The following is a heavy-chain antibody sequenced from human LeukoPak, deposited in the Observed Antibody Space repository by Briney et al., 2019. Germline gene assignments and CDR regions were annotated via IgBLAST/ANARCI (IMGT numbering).Heavy chain of an antibody. CDR2: IYHSGST. CDR1: GYSIGSGDY. J-gene: IGHJ6*03. D-gene: IGHD6-13*01. CDR3: ASIYSSSWSLVRYYYMDV. V-gene: IGHV4-38-2*02. Sequence: SETLSLTCTVSGYSIGSGDYWGWIRQPPGKGLEWIGSIYHSGSTYYNPSLKSRVTISVDTSKNQFSLKLSSVTAADTAVYYCASIYSSSWSLVRYYYMDVWGKGTTVTVSS.